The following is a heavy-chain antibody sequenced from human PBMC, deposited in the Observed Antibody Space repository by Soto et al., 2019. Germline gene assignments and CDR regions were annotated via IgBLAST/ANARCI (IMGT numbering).Heavy chain of an antibody. V-gene: IGHV3-33*01. J-gene: IGHJ2*01. CDR1: GFTFSNYG. CDR2: IWYDGSNK. CDR3: ARNKDWYLDF. Sequence: QVQLVESGGGVVQPGRSLRLSCAASGFTFSNYGMHWVRQAPGKGLEWVAIIWYDGSNKYYADSVKGRVTISRDNSNSKNTVYLHMNSLSPEDTAVYYCARNKDWYLDFWGRGTRVTVSS.